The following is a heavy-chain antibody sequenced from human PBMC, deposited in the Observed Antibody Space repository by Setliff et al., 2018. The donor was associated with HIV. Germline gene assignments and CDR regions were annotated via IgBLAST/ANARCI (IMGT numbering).Heavy chain of an antibody. J-gene: IGHJ4*02. D-gene: IGHD1-1*01. CDR2: ISSSGNII. CDR3: ARVTSGTTAGDY. Sequence: PGGSLRLSCAAAGFTRRSYEMNWVRQAPGKGLEWVSYISSSGNIIYYADSVKGRFTISRDNAKNSLYLQMNSLRAEDTAVYYCARVTSGTTAGDYWGQGTLVTVSS. CDR1: GFTRRSYE. V-gene: IGHV3-48*03.